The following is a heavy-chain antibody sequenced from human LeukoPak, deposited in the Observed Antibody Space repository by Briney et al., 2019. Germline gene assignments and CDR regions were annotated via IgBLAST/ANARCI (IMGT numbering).Heavy chain of an antibody. CDR1: GGSFSGYY. CDR2: INHSGST. V-gene: IGHV4-34*01. Sequence: SETLSLTCAVYGGSFSGYYWSWIRQLPGKGLEWIGEINHSGSTNYNPSLKSRVTISVDTSENQFSLKLSSVTAADTAVYYCARESSGYYQTSPFDYWGQGTLVTVSS. J-gene: IGHJ4*02. D-gene: IGHD3-22*01. CDR3: ARESSGYYQTSPFDY.